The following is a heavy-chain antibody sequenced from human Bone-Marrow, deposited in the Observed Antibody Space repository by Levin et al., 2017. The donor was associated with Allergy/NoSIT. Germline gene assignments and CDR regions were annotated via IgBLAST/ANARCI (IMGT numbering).Heavy chain of an antibody. CDR1: GYTFHTYW. Sequence: GESLKISCKGSGYTFHTYWIGWVRQLPGKGLEWMGIIYPGDSDTRYSPSFQGQVTISADSPISTAYLQLSSLTAADTAMYYCARTHGVQFSFDSWGQGTLVTVSS. V-gene: IGHV5-51*04. D-gene: IGHD4-17*01. CDR3: ARTHGVQFSFDS. J-gene: IGHJ5*01. CDR2: IYPGDSDT.